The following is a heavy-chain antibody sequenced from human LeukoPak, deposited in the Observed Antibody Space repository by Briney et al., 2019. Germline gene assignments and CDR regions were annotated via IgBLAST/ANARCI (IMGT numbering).Heavy chain of an antibody. CDR1: GFTFSTYW. CDR3: ARGGTRLSDY. J-gene: IGHJ4*02. V-gene: IGHV3-7*01. CDR2: IKHDGSDK. Sequence: GGSLRLSCAASGFTFSTYWMSWVRQPQGEGPEWVANIKHDGSDKYYVDSVKGRFTISKDNAKNSLYLQMNSLTAEDTAVYYCARGGTRLSDYWGQGTLVTVSS. D-gene: IGHD1-7*01.